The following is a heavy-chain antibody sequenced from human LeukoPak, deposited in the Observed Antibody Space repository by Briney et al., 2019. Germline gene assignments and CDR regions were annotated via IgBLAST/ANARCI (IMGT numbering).Heavy chain of an antibody. V-gene: IGHV3-74*01. CDR1: GFTFSSYW. CDR3: AWGATTLDY. CDR2: IDGDGSST. Sequence: GGSLRLSCAASGFTFSSYWMHWVRQAPGKGPVWLSRIDGDGSSTSHADSAKGRFTISRDNAKNTLYLEMNSLRAEDTAVHYCAWGATTLDYWGQGTLVIVSS. J-gene: IGHJ4*02. D-gene: IGHD1-26*01.